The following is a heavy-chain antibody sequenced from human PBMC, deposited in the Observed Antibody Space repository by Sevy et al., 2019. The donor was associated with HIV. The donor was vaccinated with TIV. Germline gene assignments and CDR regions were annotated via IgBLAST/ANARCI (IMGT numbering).Heavy chain of an antibody. Sequence: GGSLRLSCAASGFALNSFAMHWVRQTPDKGLEWLAVLSYDAADTYYADSVKGRFSISRDNSKNTLYLQMNSLRLEDTAVYYCARAGVPSNYQEHPRCYFDFWGQGTLVTVSS. J-gene: IGHJ4*03. CDR2: LSYDAADT. V-gene: IGHV3-30*07. D-gene: IGHD1-7*01. CDR1: GFALNSFA. CDR3: ARAGVPSNYQEHPRCYFDF.